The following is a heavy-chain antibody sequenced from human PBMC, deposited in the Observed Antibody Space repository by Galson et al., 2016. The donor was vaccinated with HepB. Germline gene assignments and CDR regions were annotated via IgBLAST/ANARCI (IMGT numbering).Heavy chain of an antibody. Sequence: LRLSCAASGFAFSAYGMTWVRQAPRKGLEWVAAISTSGGSTDYADSVRGRFTISRDNSKNMLYLQMNSLRAEDSALYYCAKGTTRLGNNWGQGILVTVSS. J-gene: IGHJ4*02. CDR2: ISTSGGST. CDR3: AKGTTRLGNN. V-gene: IGHV3-23*01. D-gene: IGHD4-11*01. CDR1: GFAFSAYG.